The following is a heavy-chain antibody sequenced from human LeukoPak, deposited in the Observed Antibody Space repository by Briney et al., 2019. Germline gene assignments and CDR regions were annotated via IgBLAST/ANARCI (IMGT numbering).Heavy chain of an antibody. CDR1: GFTFSSYA. D-gene: IGHD1-26*01. CDR2: ITSSGAAT. J-gene: IGHJ3*02. Sequence: PGGSLRLSCAASGFTFSSYAMSWVRQAPGKGLEWVSSITSSGAATYYADSVKGRFTISRDNSDNTLYLQMNSLRAEDTAVYYCAKVGSQAVLDAFDIWGQGTMVTVSS. V-gene: IGHV3-23*01. CDR3: AKVGSQAVLDAFDI.